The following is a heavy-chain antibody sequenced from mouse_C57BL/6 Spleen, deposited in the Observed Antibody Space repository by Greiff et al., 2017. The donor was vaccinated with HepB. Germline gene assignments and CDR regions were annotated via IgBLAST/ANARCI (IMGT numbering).Heavy chain of an antibody. CDR3: ARSGGNYAWFAY. Sequence: QVQLQQPGAELVMPGASVKLSCKASGYTFTSYWMHWVKQRPGQGLEWIGEIDPSDSYTNYNQKFKGKSTLTVDKSSSTAYMQLSSLTSEDSAVYYCARSGGNYAWFAYWGQGTLVTVSA. CDR1: GYTFTSYW. J-gene: IGHJ3*01. V-gene: IGHV1-69*01. D-gene: IGHD2-1*01. CDR2: IDPSDSYT.